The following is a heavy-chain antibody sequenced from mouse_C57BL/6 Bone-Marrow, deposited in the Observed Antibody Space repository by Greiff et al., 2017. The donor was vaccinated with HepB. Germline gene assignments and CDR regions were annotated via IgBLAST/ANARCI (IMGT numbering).Heavy chain of an antibody. CDR2: IYPGSGST. D-gene: IGHD1-1*01. CDR1: GYTFTSYW. V-gene: IGHV1-55*01. CDR3: AREITTVVGYYFDY. J-gene: IGHJ2*01. Sequence: QVQLQQPGAELVKPGASVKMSCKASGYTFTSYWITWVKQSPGQGLEWIGDIYPGSGSTNYNEKFKSKATLTVDTSSSTAYMQLSSLTSEDSAVYYCAREITTVVGYYFDYWGQGTTLTVSS.